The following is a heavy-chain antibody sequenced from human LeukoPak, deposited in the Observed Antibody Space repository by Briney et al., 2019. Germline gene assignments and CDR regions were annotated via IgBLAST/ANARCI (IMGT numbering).Heavy chain of an antibody. Sequence: SETLSLTCTVSGGSISSTAYYWDWIRQPPGKGLEWIGSIYYSETTYYNSSLKSRVTISLNTSKNQFSLRLTSVTAADTAVCYCARQVSDYYYYYIDVWGKGATVTVSS. V-gene: IGHV4-39*01. CDR3: ARQVSDYYYYYIDV. CDR2: IYYSETT. J-gene: IGHJ6*03. CDR1: GGSISSTAYY. D-gene: IGHD5/OR15-5a*01.